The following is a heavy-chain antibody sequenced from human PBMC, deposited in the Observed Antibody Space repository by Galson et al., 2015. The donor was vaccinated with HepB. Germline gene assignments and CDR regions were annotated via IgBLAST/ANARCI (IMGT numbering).Heavy chain of an antibody. Sequence: QSGAEVKKPGESLRISCKGSGYSFTSYWITWVRQMPGKGLEWMGTIDPSDSYTKYSPPFQGHVTISTDKSTGTAYLQWSSLEASDTAIYYCARMGLVVAGNNWFDPWGQGTLVTVSS. D-gene: IGHD2-2*01. CDR3: ARMGLVVAGNNWFDP. CDR1: GYSFTSYW. J-gene: IGHJ5*02. V-gene: IGHV5-10-1*01. CDR2: IDPSDSYT.